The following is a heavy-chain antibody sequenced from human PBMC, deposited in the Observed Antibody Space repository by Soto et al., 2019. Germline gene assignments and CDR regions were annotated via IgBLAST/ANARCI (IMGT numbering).Heavy chain of an antibody. CDR1: GISITRGGSS. V-gene: IGHV4-30-2*01. CDR3: AREVNYWFDP. CDR2: FSHSGSA. Sequence: PSETLSLTCAVSGISITRGGSSWTWIRQPPGKGLEWIGYFSHSGSAYYNPSLKSRVTISVDRSKNQFSLKLNSVTTADTAVYYCAREVNYWFDPWGQGTLATVSS. D-gene: IGHD2-21*01. J-gene: IGHJ5*02.